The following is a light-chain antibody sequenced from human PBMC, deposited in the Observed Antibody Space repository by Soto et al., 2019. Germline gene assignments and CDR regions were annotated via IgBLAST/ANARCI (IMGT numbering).Light chain of an antibody. J-gene: IGLJ1*01. CDR2: GNS. CDR3: QSYDSSLSEV. Sequence: QSALTQPPSVSGAPGQRVTISCTGSSSNIGAGYDVHWYQQLPGTAPKLLIYGNSNRPSGVPDRFSGSKSGTSASLAITGLQAEDEADYYCQSYDSSLSEVFGTGTKVTXL. V-gene: IGLV1-40*01. CDR1: SSNIGAGYD.